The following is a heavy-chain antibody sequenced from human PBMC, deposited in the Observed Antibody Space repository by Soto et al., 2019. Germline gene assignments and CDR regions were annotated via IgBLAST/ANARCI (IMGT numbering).Heavy chain of an antibody. CDR3: ARPCKPYYYYYGMDV. V-gene: IGHV5-51*01. J-gene: IGHJ6*02. Sequence: PGESLKISCKGSGYSFTSYWIGWVRQMPGKGLEWMGIIYPGDSDTRYSPSFQGQVTISADKSISTAYLQWSSLKASDTAMYYCARPCKPYYYYYGMDVWGQGTTVTVSS. D-gene: IGHD2-15*01. CDR1: GYSFTSYW. CDR2: IYPGDSDT.